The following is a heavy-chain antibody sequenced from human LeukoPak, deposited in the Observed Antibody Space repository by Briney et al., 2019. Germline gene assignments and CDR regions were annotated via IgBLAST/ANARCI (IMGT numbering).Heavy chain of an antibody. V-gene: IGHV3-23*01. Sequence: GGSLRLSCAASGFTFSSYAMSWVRQAPGKGLEWVSGTSGSGGSTYYAGSVKGRFTISGDNSKNTLYLQMNSLRVEGTAVYYCAKNGGSQCYSHLDSWGQGTLVTVSS. J-gene: IGHJ4*02. CDR1: GFTFSSYA. CDR2: TSGSGGST. CDR3: AKNGGSQCYSHLDS. D-gene: IGHD2-15*01.